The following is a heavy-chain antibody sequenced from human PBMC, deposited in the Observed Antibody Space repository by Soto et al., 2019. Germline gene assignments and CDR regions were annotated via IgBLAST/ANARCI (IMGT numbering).Heavy chain of an antibody. CDR1: GFSFSSHW. Sequence: GGSLRLSCAASGFSFSSHWMSWVRQAPGKGLEWVANIKQDGNDKRYVDSVKGRFTISRDNAKSSLYLQMNSLRAEDTAVYYCARYSYRSGPQDSWGQGNLVTVSS. D-gene: IGHD3-22*01. CDR2: IKQDGNDK. J-gene: IGHJ4*02. CDR3: ARYSYRSGPQDS. V-gene: IGHV3-7*03.